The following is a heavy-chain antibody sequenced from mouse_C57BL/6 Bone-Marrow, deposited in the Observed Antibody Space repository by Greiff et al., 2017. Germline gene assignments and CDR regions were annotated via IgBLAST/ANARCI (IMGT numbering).Heavy chain of an antibody. CDR2: IDPSDSYT. D-gene: IGHD3-2*02. J-gene: IGHJ4*01. Sequence: QVQLQQPGAELVKPGASVKLSCKASGYTFTSYWMQWVKQRPGQGLEWIGEIDPSDSYTNYNQKFKGKATLTVDTSSSTAYMQLSSLTSEDSAVYYCATGLRPLYAMGYWGQGTSVTVSS. CDR3: ATGLRPLYAMGY. CDR1: GYTFTSYW. V-gene: IGHV1-50*01.